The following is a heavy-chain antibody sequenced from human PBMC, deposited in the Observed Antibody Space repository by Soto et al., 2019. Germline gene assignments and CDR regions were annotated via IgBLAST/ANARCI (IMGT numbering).Heavy chain of an antibody. Sequence: QVQLQESGPGSVKPSETLSLTCTVSGGSVSSGSHFWSWIRQPPGKGLEWIGYVHYSGNTKYNPSLKSRVTISVDTSKNQFSLKLSSVTAADTAVYYCVRDRGYSDCQMKYDYYGMDVWGQGTTVTVSS. V-gene: IGHV4-61*01. CDR1: GGSVSSGSHF. CDR3: VRDRGYSDCQMKYDYYGMDV. D-gene: IGHD5-12*01. J-gene: IGHJ6*02. CDR2: VHYSGNT.